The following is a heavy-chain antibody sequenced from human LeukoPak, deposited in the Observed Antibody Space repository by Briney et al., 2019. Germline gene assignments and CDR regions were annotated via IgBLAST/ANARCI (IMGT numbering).Heavy chain of an antibody. CDR3: ASGRSASFPPDFDY. Sequence: AGGSLRLSCAASGFSFSTYGMHWVRQAPGKGLDWVAFISYDGSEKYYADSVKGRFTISRDNSKNTLNLQMDSLRAEDMAVYYCASGRSASFPPDFDYWGQGTLVTVSS. V-gene: IGHV3-30*03. CDR2: ISYDGSEK. CDR1: GFSFSTYG. J-gene: IGHJ4*02. D-gene: IGHD1-26*01.